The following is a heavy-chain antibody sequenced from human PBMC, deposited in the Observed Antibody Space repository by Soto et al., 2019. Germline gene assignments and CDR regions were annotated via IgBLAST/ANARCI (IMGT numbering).Heavy chain of an antibody. CDR2: LNAGNGNT. D-gene: IGHD2-15*01. CDR1: GYTFTNNA. CDR3: ARFIGGAYGMDV. Sequence: ASVKVSCKASGYTFTNNAMHWVRQAPGQRLEWMGWLNAGNGNTKYSQKLQGRVTITRDTSASTAYMELSSLRSEDTAVYFCARFIGGAYGMDVWGQGTTVTVSS. J-gene: IGHJ6*02. V-gene: IGHV1-3*01.